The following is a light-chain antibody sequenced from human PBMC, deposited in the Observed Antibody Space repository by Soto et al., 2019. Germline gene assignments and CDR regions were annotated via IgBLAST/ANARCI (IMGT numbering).Light chain of an antibody. Sequence: DIQMTQSPSTLSASVGDRVTITCRASQSISSWLAWYQQKPGKAPKLLIYKACSLESGVQSRFSGSGSGTEFTLTISSLQPDDFATYYFQQYKSYAWTFGQGTKVEIK. CDR2: KAC. CDR1: QSISSW. CDR3: QQYKSYAWT. V-gene: IGKV1-5*03. J-gene: IGKJ1*01.